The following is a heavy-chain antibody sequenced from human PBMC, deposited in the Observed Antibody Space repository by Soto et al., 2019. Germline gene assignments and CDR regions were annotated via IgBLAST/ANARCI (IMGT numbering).Heavy chain of an antibody. J-gene: IGHJ6*03. V-gene: IGHV1-46*03. CDR2: INPSGGST. D-gene: IGHD3-3*01. CDR3: ARGKPDDFWSGYYTEPALYYYYMDV. Sequence: AAVKVSCKASEYTFTSYYMHWVRQAPGQGLEWMGIINPSGGSTSYAQKFQGRVTMTRDTSTSTVYMELSSLRSEDTAVYYCARGKPDDFWSGYYTEPALYYYYMDVWGKGTTVTVSS. CDR1: EYTFTSYY.